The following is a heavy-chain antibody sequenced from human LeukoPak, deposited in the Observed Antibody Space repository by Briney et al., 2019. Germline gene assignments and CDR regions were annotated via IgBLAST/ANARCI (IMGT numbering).Heavy chain of an antibody. D-gene: IGHD3-9*01. V-gene: IGHV3-20*04. CDR2: INWNGGST. J-gene: IGHJ6*03. CDR1: GFTFDDYG. Sequence: GGSLRLSCAASGFTFDDYGMSWVRQAPGKGLEWVSGINWNGGSTGYADSVKGRFTISRDNAKNSLYLQMNSLRAEDTALYYCARSPPYYDILTGYSNDYYYYMDVWGKGTTVTVSS. CDR3: ARSPPYYDILTGYSNDYYYYMDV.